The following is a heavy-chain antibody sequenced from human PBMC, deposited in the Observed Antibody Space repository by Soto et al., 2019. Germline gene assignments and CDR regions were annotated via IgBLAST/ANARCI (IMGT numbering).Heavy chain of an antibody. D-gene: IGHD2-15*01. Sequence: ASVKVSCKASGYTFTGYYMHWVRQAPGQGLEWMGWINPNSAGTNYAQKFQGRVTMTRDTSISTAYMELSRLRSDDTAVYYCARGNIVVVVAAKFDPWGQGTLVTVSS. CDR3: ARGNIVVVVAAKFDP. J-gene: IGHJ5*02. CDR2: INPNSAGT. CDR1: GYTFTGYY. V-gene: IGHV1-2*02.